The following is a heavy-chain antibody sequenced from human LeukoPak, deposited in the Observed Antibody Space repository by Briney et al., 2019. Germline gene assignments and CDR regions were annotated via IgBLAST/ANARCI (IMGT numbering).Heavy chain of an antibody. CDR1: GGSFSGYY. V-gene: IGHV4-34*01. CDR3: ARLAAAGSGQSFDP. Sequence: SETLSLTCAVYGGSFSGYYWSWVRQPPGKGLEWIGEINHSGSTNYNPSLTSRVTISVDTSKNQFSLKLSSVTAADTAVYYCARLAAAGSGQSFDPWGQGTLVTVSS. J-gene: IGHJ5*02. CDR2: INHSGST. D-gene: IGHD6-13*01.